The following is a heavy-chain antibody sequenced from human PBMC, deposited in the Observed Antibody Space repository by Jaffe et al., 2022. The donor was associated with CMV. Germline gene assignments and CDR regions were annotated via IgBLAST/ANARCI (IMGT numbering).Heavy chain of an antibody. V-gene: IGHV4-39*01. CDR2: IYYSGST. D-gene: IGHD4-4*01. Sequence: QLQLQESGPGLVKPSETLSLTCTVSGGSISSSSYYWGWIRQPPGKGLEWIGSIYYSGSTYYNPSLKSRVTISVDTSKNQFSLKLSSVTAADTAVYYCARHDGYSNWFDPWGQGTLVTVSS. CDR1: GGSISSSSYY. J-gene: IGHJ5*02. CDR3: ARHDGYSNWFDP.